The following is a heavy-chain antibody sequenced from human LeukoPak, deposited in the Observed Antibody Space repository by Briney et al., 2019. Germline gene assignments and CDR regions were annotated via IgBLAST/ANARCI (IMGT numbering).Heavy chain of an antibody. J-gene: IGHJ6*02. D-gene: IGHD5-12*01. V-gene: IGHV4-59*01. CDR1: GGSISSYY. Sequence: SETLSPTCTVSGGSISSYYWSWIRQPPGKGLEWIGYIYYSGSTNYNPSLKSRVTISVDTSKNQFSLKLSSVTAADTAVYYCARDLRGGYEAYGMDVWGQGTTVTVSS. CDR3: ARDLRGGYEAYGMDV. CDR2: IYYSGST.